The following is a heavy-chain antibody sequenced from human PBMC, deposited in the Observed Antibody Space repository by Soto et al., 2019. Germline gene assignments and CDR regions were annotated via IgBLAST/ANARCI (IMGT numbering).Heavy chain of an antibody. D-gene: IGHD2-2*01. CDR2: IDPSDSYT. CDR1: GYSFTSYW. Sequence: PGESLKISCKGSGYSFTSYWISWVRQMPGKGLEWMGRIDPSDSYTNYSPSFQGHVTISADKSISTAYLQWSSLKASDTAMYYCARGYCSSTSCYGGYYYYGMDVWGQGTTVTVSS. V-gene: IGHV5-10-1*01. CDR3: ARGYCSSTSCYGGYYYYGMDV. J-gene: IGHJ6*02.